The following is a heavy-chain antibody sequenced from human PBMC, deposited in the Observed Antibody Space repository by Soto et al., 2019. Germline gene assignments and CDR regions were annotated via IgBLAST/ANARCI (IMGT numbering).Heavy chain of an antibody. CDR1: GFTFSSYG. J-gene: IGHJ4*02. Sequence: QVQLVESGGGVVQPGRSLRLSCAASGFTFSSYGMHWVRQAPGKGLEWVAVISYDGSNKYYADSVKGRFTISRDNSKNTLYLQMNSLRAEDTAVYYCAKDSVGAYDVSLAYCFDYWGRGTLVTVSS. D-gene: IGHD5-12*01. CDR2: ISYDGSNK. CDR3: AKDSVGAYDVSLAYCFDY. V-gene: IGHV3-30*18.